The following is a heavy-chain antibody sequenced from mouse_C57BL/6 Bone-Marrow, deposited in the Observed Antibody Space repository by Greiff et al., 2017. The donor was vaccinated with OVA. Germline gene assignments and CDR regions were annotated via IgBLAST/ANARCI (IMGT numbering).Heavy chain of an antibody. Sequence: QVQLKQSGAELAKPGASVKLSCKASGYTFTSYWMHWVKQRPGQGLEWIGYINPSSGYTKYNQKFKDKATLTADKSSSTAYMQLSSLTYEDSAVYYCARPTTDWYFDVWGTGTTVTVSS. CDR1: GYTFTSYW. J-gene: IGHJ1*03. V-gene: IGHV1-7*01. D-gene: IGHD1-1*01. CDR3: ARPTTDWYFDV. CDR2: INPSSGYT.